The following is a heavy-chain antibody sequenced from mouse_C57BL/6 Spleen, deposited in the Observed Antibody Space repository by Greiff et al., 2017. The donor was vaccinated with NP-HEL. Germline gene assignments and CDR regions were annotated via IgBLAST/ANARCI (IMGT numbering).Heavy chain of an antibody. V-gene: IGHV1-82*01. CDR2: IYPGDGDT. D-gene: IGHD3-2*02. J-gene: IGHJ4*01. CDR1: GYAFSSSW. CDR3: DQTAQASYAMDY. Sequence: QVQLQQSGPELVKPGASVKISCKASGYAFSSSWMNWVKQRPGKGLEWIGRIYPGDGDTNYNGKFKGKATLTADKSSSTAYMQLSSLTSEDTAVYFCDQTAQASYAMDYWGQGTSVTVSS.